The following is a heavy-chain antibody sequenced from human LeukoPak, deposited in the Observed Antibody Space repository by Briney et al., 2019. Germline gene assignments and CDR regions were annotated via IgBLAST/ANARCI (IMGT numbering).Heavy chain of an antibody. CDR3: AKGYDSSGYFGY. Sequence: PGGSLRLSCAASGFTFSSYAMSWVRQAPGKGLEWVSAISGSGGSTYYADSVKGRFTISRDNSKNTLYLQMDSLRAEDTAVYYCAKGYDSSGYFGYWGQGTLVTVSS. CDR2: ISGSGGST. D-gene: IGHD3-22*01. V-gene: IGHV3-23*01. CDR1: GFTFSSYA. J-gene: IGHJ4*02.